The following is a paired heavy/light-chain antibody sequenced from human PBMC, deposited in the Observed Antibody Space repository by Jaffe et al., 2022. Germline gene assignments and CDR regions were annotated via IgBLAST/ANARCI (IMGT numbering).Heavy chain of an antibody. Sequence: EVQFLESGGGLVQPGGSLRLSCVASGFTFSTYGMSWVRQAPGKGLEWVSGVSGSGDTTYYADSVKGRFTISRDNSKNTLYLQMNSLRAEDTAVYYCAKGSASKRLGYCSGGVCYGGTYYFDYWGQGTLVTVSS. CDR2: VSGSGDTT. D-gene: IGHD2-15*01. CDR3: AKGSASKRLGYCSGGVCYGGTYYFDY. V-gene: IGHV3-23*01. J-gene: IGHJ4*02. CDR1: GFTFSTYG.
Light chain of an antibody. CDR1: QSISNY. Sequence: DIQMTQSPSSLSASVGDRVTITCRASQSISNYLNWYQQKPGKAPKLLIYASSSLQSGVPSRFSGSGSGTDFTLTIYSLQPEDFATYYCQQTYDTPPTFGPGTKVDIK. CDR3: QQTYDTPPT. CDR2: ASS. V-gene: IGKV1-39*01. J-gene: IGKJ3*01.